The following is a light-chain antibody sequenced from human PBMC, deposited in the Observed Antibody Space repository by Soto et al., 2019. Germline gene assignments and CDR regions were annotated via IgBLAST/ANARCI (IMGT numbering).Light chain of an antibody. CDR1: TPNIGKNA. CDR2: HND. V-gene: IGLV1-36*01. J-gene: IGLJ1*01. Sequence: QSVLTQPPSVSGAPRQRVTISCSGSTPNIGKNAVNWYQQLPGKAPKLAIYHNDLLPSGVSDRFSGSKSGTSASLAISGLQSDDEADYYCAAWDDNLDGYVFGTGTKVTVL. CDR3: AAWDDNLDGYV.